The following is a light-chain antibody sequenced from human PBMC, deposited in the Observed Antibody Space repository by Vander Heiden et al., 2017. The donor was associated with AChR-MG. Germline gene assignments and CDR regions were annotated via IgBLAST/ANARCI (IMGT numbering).Light chain of an antibody. CDR3: QHRVSTSWT. CDR2: AAS. V-gene: IGKV1-39*01. J-gene: IGKJ1*01. Sequence: DIQMTQSPSSLSAFVGDRVTITCRASQRIRGYLNWFQQKPGKAPKALIYAASRLQSGVPSRFSGSGSGTDFTLTISSLQPEDVATYYCQHRVSTSWTFGQGTKVEIK. CDR1: QRIRGY.